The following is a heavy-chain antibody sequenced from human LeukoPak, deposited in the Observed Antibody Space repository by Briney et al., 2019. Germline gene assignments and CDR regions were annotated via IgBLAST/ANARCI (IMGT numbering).Heavy chain of an antibody. D-gene: IGHD3-10*01. CDR3: ARDITLYVDY. Sequence: GGSLRLSCAASGFTFSSYSMNWVRQAPGKGLEWVSSISSSSSYIYYADSVKGRFTISRDIAKNSLYLQMNSLRAEDTAVYYCARDITLYVDYWGQGTLVTVSS. J-gene: IGHJ4*02. CDR2: ISSSSSYI. CDR1: GFTFSSYS. V-gene: IGHV3-21*01.